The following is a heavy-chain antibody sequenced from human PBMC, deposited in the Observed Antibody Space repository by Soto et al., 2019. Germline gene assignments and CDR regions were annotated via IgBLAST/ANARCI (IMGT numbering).Heavy chain of an antibody. V-gene: IGHV3-7*01. Sequence: GGSLRLSCAASGFTFSSYWMSWVRQAPGKGLEWVANIKQDGSEKYYVGSVKGRFTISRDNAKNSLYLQMNSLRAEDTAVYYCARDLSYYLFGYWGQGTLVTVSS. CDR2: IKQDGSEK. CDR3: ARDLSYYLFGY. D-gene: IGHD1-26*01. CDR1: GFTFSSYW. J-gene: IGHJ4*02.